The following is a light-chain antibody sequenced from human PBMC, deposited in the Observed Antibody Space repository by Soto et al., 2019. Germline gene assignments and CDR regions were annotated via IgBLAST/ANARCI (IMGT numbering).Light chain of an antibody. J-gene: IGKJ5*01. V-gene: IGKV3-11*01. Sequence: VLTQSPATLSLSPGERSTLSCMSSLNVNSYLAWYQQKPGQAPRLLIYDASNRAAGIPARFSGSGSGTDFTLTISSLEPEDFAIYYCQQRQYWPPITFGQGTRLEI. CDR1: LNVNSY. CDR3: QQRQYWPPIT. CDR2: DAS.